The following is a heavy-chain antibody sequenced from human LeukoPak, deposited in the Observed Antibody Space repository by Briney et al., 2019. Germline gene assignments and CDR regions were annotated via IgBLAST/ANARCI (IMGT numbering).Heavy chain of an antibody. CDR3: AAAMVRGVFDP. D-gene: IGHD3-10*01. Sequence: GGSLRLSCAASGFTFSDYYMSWIRQAPGKGLEWVSYISSGGSTVYYADSVKGRFTISRDNAKNSLYLQMNSLRAEDTAVYYCAAAMVRGVFDPWGQGTLVTVSS. CDR2: ISSGGSTV. J-gene: IGHJ5*02. CDR1: GFTFSDYY. V-gene: IGHV3-11*01.